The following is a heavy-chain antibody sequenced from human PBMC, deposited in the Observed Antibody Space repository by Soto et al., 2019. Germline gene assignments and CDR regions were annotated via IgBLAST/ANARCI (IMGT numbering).Heavy chain of an antibody. CDR3: AKGIAAAGTGIDY. J-gene: IGHJ4*02. V-gene: IGHV3-23*04. Sequence: EVQLVESGGGLIQPGGSLRLSCAASGFTVSSNYMSWVRQAPGKGLEWVSVISGSGGSTYYADSVKGRFTISRDNSKNTLYLQMNSLRAEDTAVYYCAKGIAAAGTGIDYWGQGTLVTVSS. D-gene: IGHD6-13*01. CDR2: ISGSGGST. CDR1: GFTVSSNY.